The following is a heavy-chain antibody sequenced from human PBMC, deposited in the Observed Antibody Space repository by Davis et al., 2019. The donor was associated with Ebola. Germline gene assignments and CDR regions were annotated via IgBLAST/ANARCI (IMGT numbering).Heavy chain of an antibody. CDR1: GGSISGYY. V-gene: IGHV4-59*01. CDR2: IYYSGST. D-gene: IGHD3-22*01. Sequence: MPSETLSLTCSASGGSISGYYWSWVRQPPGKGLEWIGYIYYSGSTHYNPSLRSRVTISIDMSKKQFSLNLNSVTAADTAVYYCARNYFDTSGYFGPFHFDLWGRGTLLTVSS. J-gene: IGHJ2*01. CDR3: ARNYFDTSGYFGPFHFDL.